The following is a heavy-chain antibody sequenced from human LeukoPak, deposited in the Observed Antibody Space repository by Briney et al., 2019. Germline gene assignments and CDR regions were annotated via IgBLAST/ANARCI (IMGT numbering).Heavy chain of an antibody. V-gene: IGHV3-23*01. J-gene: IGHJ3*02. Sequence: PGGSLRLSCAASGFTFKNYAMSWVRQAPGKGLEWLSAISDDGAYTWYADSVRGHFSISRDNSKSTLYLQMNSLRAEDRAVYYCAKKVADLSEVAFDIWGQGTMVTVSS. D-gene: IGHD2-15*01. CDR2: ISDDGAYT. CDR1: GFTFKNYA. CDR3: AKKVADLSEVAFDI.